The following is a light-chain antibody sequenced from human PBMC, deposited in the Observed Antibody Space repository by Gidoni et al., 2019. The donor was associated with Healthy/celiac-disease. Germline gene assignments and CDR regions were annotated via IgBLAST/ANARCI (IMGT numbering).Light chain of an antibody. J-gene: IGKJ4*01. V-gene: IGKV3-20*01. Sequence: EIVLTQSPGTLSLSPGERATLSCRASQSVSISYLAWYQQKPGQAPRLLIYGASSRATGIPYRFSGSGSGTDFTLTISRLEPEDFALYYCQQYGSSPPLTFGGGTKVEIK. CDR2: GAS. CDR1: QSVSISY. CDR3: QQYGSSPPLT.